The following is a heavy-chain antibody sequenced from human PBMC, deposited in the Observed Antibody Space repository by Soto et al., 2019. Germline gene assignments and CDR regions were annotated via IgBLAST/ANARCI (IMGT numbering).Heavy chain of an antibody. CDR2: IYYSGST. CDR1: GGSVSSGSYY. D-gene: IGHD3-9*01. J-gene: IGHJ5*02. CDR3: ARDQSNFDWLYWFDP. V-gene: IGHV4-61*01. Sequence: NPSETLSLTCTVSGGSVSSGSYYWSWIRQPPGKGLEWIGYIYYSGSTNYNPSLKSRVTISVDTSKNQFSLKLSSVTAADTAVYYCARDQSNFDWLYWFDPWGQGTLVTVSS.